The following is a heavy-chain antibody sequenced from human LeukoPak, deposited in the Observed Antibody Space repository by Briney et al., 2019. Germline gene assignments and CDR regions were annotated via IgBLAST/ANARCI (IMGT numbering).Heavy chain of an antibody. V-gene: IGHV4-34*01. CDR3: ARRPLNGIAVAGPFDY. J-gene: IGHJ4*02. CDR2: INHSGST. CDR1: GGSFSGYY. D-gene: IGHD6-19*01. Sequence: PSETLSLTCAVYGGSFSGYYWSWIRQPPGKGLEWIGEINHSGSTNYNPSLKSRVTISVDTSKNQFSLKLSSVTAADTAVYDCARRPLNGIAVAGPFDYWGQGTLVTVSS.